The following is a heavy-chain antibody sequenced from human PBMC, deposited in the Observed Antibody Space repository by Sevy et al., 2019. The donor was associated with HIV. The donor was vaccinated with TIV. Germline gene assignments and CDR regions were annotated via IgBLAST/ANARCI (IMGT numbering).Heavy chain of an antibody. V-gene: IGHV4-4*07. CDR1: GGSISSYS. CDR3: ARVSPNTHPEYYYYAMDV. Sequence: SETLSLTCIVSGGSISSYSWSWIRQPAGKGLEWIGRIHSGGSTNYNPSLKSRVTMSLDTSKNQFTLNWSSVIAADTAVYFCARVSPNTHPEYYYYAMDVWGQGTSVTVS. J-gene: IGHJ6*02. CDR2: IHSGGST.